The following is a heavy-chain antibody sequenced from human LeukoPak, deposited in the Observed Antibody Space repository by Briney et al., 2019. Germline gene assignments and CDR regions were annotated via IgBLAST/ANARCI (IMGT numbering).Heavy chain of an antibody. CDR3: ARGRGDCPTDY. Sequence: ASETLSLTCAVYGGSFSGYYWSWIRQPPGKGLEWIGEINHSGSTNYNPSLKSRVTISVDTSKNQFSLKLSSVTAADTAVYYCARGRGDCPTDYWGQEPWSPSPQ. CDR2: INHSGST. V-gene: IGHV4-34*01. J-gene: IGHJ4*01. D-gene: IGHD2-21*02. CDR1: GGSFSGYY.